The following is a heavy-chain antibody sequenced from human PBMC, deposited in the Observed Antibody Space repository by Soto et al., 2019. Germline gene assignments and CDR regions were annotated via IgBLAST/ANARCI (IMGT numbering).Heavy chain of an antibody. V-gene: IGHV1-69*13. J-gene: IGHJ3*02. D-gene: IGHD3-9*01. CDR3: ARVTLLTAYLDAFDI. CDR1: GGTFSSYA. CDR2: IIPIFGTA. Sequence: SVKVSCKASGGTFSSYAISWVRQAPGQGLEWMGGIIPIFGTANYAQKFQGRVTITADESTSTAYMELSSLRSEDTAVYYCARVTLLTAYLDAFDIWGQGTMVTVSS.